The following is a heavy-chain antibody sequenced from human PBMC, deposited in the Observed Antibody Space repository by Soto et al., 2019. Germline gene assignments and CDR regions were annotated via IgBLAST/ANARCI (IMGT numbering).Heavy chain of an antibody. CDR1: GGTFSSYA. CDR3: ARDLGGYYYYGMDV. D-gene: IGHD3-16*01. Sequence: SVKVSCKASGGTFSSYAISWVRQAPGQGLEWMGGIIPIFGTANYAQKFQGRVTITADKSTSTAYMELSSLRSEDTAVYYCARDLGGYYYYGMDVWGQGTTVTVSS. CDR2: IIPIFGTA. J-gene: IGHJ6*02. V-gene: IGHV1-69*06.